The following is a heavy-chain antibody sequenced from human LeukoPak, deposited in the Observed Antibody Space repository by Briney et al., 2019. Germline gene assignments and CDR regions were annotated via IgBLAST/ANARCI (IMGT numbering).Heavy chain of an antibody. CDR2: IYGDDDK. V-gene: IGHV2-5*02. CDR3: AHLEGGFSSDWYFQGFDY. J-gene: IGHJ4*02. D-gene: IGHD6-13*01. CDR1: GFSLSASGVG. Sequence: SGPTLVNPTETLRLTCTFSGFSLSASGVGVGWIRQPPGKALEWFALIYGDDDKRYSPSLKSRLTITKDPSKNQVVLGMTNMDPVDTAKYYCAHLEGGFSSDWYFQGFDYWGQGILVTVSS.